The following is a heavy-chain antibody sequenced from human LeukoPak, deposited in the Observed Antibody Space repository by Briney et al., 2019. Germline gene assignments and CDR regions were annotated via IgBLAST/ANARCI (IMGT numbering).Heavy chain of an antibody. D-gene: IGHD3-9*01. V-gene: IGHV3-30*02. CDR2: IRYDGSHK. J-gene: IGHJ4*02. CDR1: GFTVRGYG. CDR3: AKDGRGYDILTGPLGY. Sequence: PGVSLRLCCAASGFTVRGYGMHWVRQAPGKGLEWVAFIRYDGSHKYYADSVKGRFTISRDNSKNTLYLQMNSLRAEDTAVYYCAKDGRGYDILTGPLGYWGQGTLVTVSS.